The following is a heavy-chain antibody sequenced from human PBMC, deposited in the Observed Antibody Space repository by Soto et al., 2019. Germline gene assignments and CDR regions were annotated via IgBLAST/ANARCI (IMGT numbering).Heavy chain of an antibody. CDR3: ARLSPRGPNY. V-gene: IGHV4-39*01. J-gene: IGHJ4*02. D-gene: IGHD3-10*01. CDR1: GGSISSSSYY. CDR2: IYYSGST. Sequence: SETLSLTCTVSGGSISSSSYYWGWIRQPPGKGLEWIGSIYYSGSTYYNPSLKSRVTISVDTSKNQFSLKLSSVTAADTAVYYCARLSPRGPNYRGQGTPVTVSS.